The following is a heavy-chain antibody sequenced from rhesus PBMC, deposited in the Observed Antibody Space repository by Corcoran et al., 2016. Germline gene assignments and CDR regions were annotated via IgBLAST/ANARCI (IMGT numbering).Heavy chain of an antibody. CDR2: ISWRGGST. J-gene: IGHJ4*01. CDR1: GFTFDDYA. D-gene: IGHD6-31*01. V-gene: IGHV3-201*01. CDR3: TRESSGWYFDS. Sequence: EVQLVESGGGVVQPGGSLRRSGAASGFTFDDYAMHWVRQAPGKGLEWVSGISWRGGSTYYADSVKGQFTISRDNAKNSLYLQMGSLRAEDTAVYYCTRESSGWYFDSWGQGVLVTVSS.